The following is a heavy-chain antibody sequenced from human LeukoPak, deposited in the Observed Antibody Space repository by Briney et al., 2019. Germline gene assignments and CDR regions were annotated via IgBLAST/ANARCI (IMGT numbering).Heavy chain of an antibody. J-gene: IGHJ3*01. CDR2: INQSGNT. CDR3: AKTIRMTFRQNGFDV. V-gene: IGHV4-39*07. CDR1: GGSISSSSYY. D-gene: IGHD3-16*01. Sequence: SETLSLTCTVSGGSISSSSYYWGWIRQPPGKGLEWIGEINQSGNTKYHPSLKSRVTISVDTSNNQFSLKLSSVTAADTAVYYCAKTIRMTFRQNGFDVWGHGTMVTVSS.